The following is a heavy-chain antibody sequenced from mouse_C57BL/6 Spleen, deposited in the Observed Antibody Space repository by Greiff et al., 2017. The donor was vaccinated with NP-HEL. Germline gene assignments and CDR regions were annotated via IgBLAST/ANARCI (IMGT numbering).Heavy chain of an antibody. D-gene: IGHD2-4*01. CDR3: ARDDDYDDYFDY. Sequence: EVQLQQSGPGLVKPSQSLSLTCSVTGYSITSGYYWNWIRQFPGNKLEWMGYISYDGSNNYNPSLKNRISITRDTSKNQFFLKLNSVTTEDTATYYCARDDDYDDYFDYWGQGTTLTVSS. CDR2: ISYDGSN. J-gene: IGHJ2*01. CDR1: GYSITSGYY. V-gene: IGHV3-6*01.